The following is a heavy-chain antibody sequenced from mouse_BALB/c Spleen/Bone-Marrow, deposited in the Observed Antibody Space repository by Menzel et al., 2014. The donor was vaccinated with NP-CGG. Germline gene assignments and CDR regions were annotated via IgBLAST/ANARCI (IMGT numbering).Heavy chain of an antibody. CDR2: INTNGGNT. V-gene: IGHV5-6-3*01. J-gene: IGHJ2*01. Sequence: EVHLVESGGGLVQPGGSLKLSCAASGFTFSSYGMSWVRQTPDRRLELVATINTNGGNTYYPDSVKGRLTISRDNAKNTLYLQMSSLKSEDTAMYYCARGLDYWGQGTTLTVSS. CDR3: ARGLDY. CDR1: GFTFSSYG.